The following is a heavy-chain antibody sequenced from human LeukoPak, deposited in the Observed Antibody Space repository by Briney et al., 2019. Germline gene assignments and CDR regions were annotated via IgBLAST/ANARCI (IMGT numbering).Heavy chain of an antibody. V-gene: IGHV4-4*07. Sequence: PSETLSLTCTVSGGSISSYYWSWIRQPAGKGLEWIGRIYTSGSTNYNPSLKSRVTMSVDTPKNQFSLKLSSVTAADTAVYYCARDGYGSGSYLPYYFDYWGQGTLVTVSS. CDR1: GGSISSYY. D-gene: IGHD3-10*01. CDR2: IYTSGST. CDR3: ARDGYGSGSYLPYYFDY. J-gene: IGHJ4*02.